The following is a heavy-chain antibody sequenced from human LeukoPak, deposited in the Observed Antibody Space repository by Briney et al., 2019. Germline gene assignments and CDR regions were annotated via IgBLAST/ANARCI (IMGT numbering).Heavy chain of an antibody. D-gene: IGHD3-22*01. V-gene: IGHV4-59*12. CDR1: GGSISSYY. CDR3: ARARDFYDPSGYSLNYFDY. CDR2: IYYSGST. Sequence: SETLSLTCTVSGGSISSYYWSWIRQPPGKGLEWIWYIYYSGSTNYNPSLKSRVTISVDKSKNHFSLKLSSVTAADTAVYYCARARDFYDPSGYSLNYFDYWGQGTLVTVSS. J-gene: IGHJ4*02.